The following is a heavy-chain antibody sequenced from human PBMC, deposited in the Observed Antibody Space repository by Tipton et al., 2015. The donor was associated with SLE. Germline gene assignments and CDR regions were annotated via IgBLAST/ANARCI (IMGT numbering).Heavy chain of an antibody. Sequence: SLRLSCVASGFNFGAYWMHWVRQAPGKGLVWISRTNQDGAIRSYEDSVKGRFIISRDNSKSTLYLQMNSLRVEDTAIYYCAKAQGVIVPNDAFDFGGQGTMVTVSS. CDR1: GFNFGAYW. D-gene: IGHD2/OR15-2a*01. CDR2: TNQDGAIR. CDR3: AKAQGVIVPNDAFDF. J-gene: IGHJ3*01. V-gene: IGHV3-74*01.